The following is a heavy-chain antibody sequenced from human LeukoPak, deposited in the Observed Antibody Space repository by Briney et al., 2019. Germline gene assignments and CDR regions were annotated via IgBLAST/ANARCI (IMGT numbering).Heavy chain of an antibody. CDR3: ATGIRPIYCSSTSCFYYYYMDV. CDR2: FDPEDGET. Sequence: ASVKVSCKVSGYTLTELSMHWVRQAPGKGLEWMGGFDPEDGETIYAQKFQGRVTMTEDTSTDTAYMELSSLRSEDTAVYYCATGIRPIYCSSTSCFYYYYMDVWGKGTTVTVSS. D-gene: IGHD2-2*01. CDR1: GYTLTELS. J-gene: IGHJ6*03. V-gene: IGHV1-24*01.